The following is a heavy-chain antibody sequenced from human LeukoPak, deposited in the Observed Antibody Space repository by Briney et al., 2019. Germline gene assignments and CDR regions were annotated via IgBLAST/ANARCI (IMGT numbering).Heavy chain of an antibody. J-gene: IGHJ4*02. CDR3: AKESITIFGVVIINY. Sequence: PSETLSLTCTVSGGSISSYYWSWIRQPAGKGLEWIGRIYTSGSTNYNPSLKSRVTMSVDTSKNQFSLKLSSVTAADTAVYYCAKESITIFGVVIINYWGQGTLVTVSS. CDR1: GGSISSYY. D-gene: IGHD3-3*01. V-gene: IGHV4-4*07. CDR2: IYTSGST.